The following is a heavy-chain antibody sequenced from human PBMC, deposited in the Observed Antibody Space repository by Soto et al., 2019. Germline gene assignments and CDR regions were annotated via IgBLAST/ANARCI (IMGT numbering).Heavy chain of an antibody. J-gene: IGHJ4*02. D-gene: IGHD5-18*01. CDR3: ARLDSTMITFDY. CDR2: IIPLFGTT. V-gene: IGHV1-69*06. CDR1: GDSFKNYA. Sequence: QVQLVQSGAEVKKHGSSVKISCKTSGDSFKNYAIGWVRQVPGQGLEWTGSIIPLFGTTNYARIFEGRVTITADKSTTTVYMELGSLRSEDTAVYYCARLDSTMITFDYLGQGTLVTVSS.